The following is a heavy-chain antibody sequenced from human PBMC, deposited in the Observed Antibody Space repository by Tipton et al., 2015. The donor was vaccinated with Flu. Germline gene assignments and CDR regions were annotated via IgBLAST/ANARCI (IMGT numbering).Heavy chain of an antibody. CDR3: ARGVAVAMYFQH. V-gene: IGHV4-38-2*02. Sequence: TLSLTCTVSGYSISSGYYWGWIRQPPGKGLVWIGSFYHSGSTYYNPPLKSRVTISLDTSKNQFSLKRRSVTAADTAVYYCARGVAVAMYFQHWGQGTLVTVSS. CDR1: GYSISSGYY. D-gene: IGHD6-19*01. J-gene: IGHJ1*01. CDR2: FYHSGST.